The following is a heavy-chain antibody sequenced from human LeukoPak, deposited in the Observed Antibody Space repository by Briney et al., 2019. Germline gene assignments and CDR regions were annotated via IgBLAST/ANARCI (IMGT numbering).Heavy chain of an antibody. CDR2: INAGNGNT. V-gene: IGHV1-3*01. D-gene: IGHD2-15*01. J-gene: IGHJ6*02. Sequence: GASVKVSCKAPGYTFTTYAIHWVRQAPGQRLEWMGWINAGNGNTEYSQKFQGRVTITRDTSANTAYMELSSLRSEDTAVYYCARVAGLEAWWSHYGMDVWGQGTTVTVSS. CDR1: GYTFTTYA. CDR3: ARVAGLEAWWSHYGMDV.